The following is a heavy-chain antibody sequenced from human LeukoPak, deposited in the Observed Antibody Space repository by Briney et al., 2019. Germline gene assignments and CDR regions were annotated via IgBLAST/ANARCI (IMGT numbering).Heavy chain of an antibody. CDR3: AREGRIAAAHPTRYYYYMDV. Sequence: GASVKVSCKASGGTFSSYAISWVRQAPGQGLEWMGGIIPIFGTANYAQKFQGRVTITADKSTSTAYMELSSLRSEDTAVYYCAREGRIAAAHPTRYYYYMDVWGKGTTVTVSS. CDR2: IIPIFGTA. D-gene: IGHD6-13*01. CDR1: GGTFSSYA. V-gene: IGHV1-69*06. J-gene: IGHJ6*03.